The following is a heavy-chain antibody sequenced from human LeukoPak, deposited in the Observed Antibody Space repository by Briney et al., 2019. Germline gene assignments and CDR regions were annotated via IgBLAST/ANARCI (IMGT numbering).Heavy chain of an antibody. CDR1: GFTFDDYG. J-gene: IGHJ1*01. V-gene: IGHV3-20*04. Sequence: SGGSLRLSCAASGFTFDDYGMSWVRQAPGKGLKWVSGINWNGVSTGYADSVKGRFTISRDNAKKSMYLQMNSLRAEDTATFYCVKGVWVLVTGIPMEYFRNWGQGSRVIVSS. D-gene: IGHD2-21*02. CDR2: INWNGVST. CDR3: VKGVWVLVTGIPMEYFRN.